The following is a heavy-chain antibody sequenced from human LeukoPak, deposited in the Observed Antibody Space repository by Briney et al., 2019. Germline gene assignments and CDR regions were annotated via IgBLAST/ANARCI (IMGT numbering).Heavy chain of an antibody. CDR2: IKQDGSEK. D-gene: IGHD3-3*01. Sequence: GGSLRLSCAASGFTFSSYWMSWVRQAPGKGLEWVANIKQDGSEKQYVGSVKGRFTISRDNAERSLYLQMNSLRAEDTAVYYCARRDFWSGPTFDYWGQGTLVTVSS. CDR3: ARRDFWSGPTFDY. V-gene: IGHV3-7*01. CDR1: GFTFSSYW. J-gene: IGHJ4*02.